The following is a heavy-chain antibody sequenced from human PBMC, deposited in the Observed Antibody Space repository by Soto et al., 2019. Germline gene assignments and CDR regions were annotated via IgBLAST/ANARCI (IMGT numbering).Heavy chain of an antibody. CDR3: ARDVADTYFDC. D-gene: IGHD5-12*01. CDR2: INAGNGNT. CDR1: GYTFTSYA. V-gene: IGHV1-3*01. J-gene: IGHJ4*02. Sequence: ASVKVSCKASGYTFTSYAMHWVLQAPGQRLEWMGWINAGNGNTKYSQKFQGRVTITRDTSASTAYMELSSLRSEDTAVYYCARDVADTYFDCWGQGXLVTVSS.